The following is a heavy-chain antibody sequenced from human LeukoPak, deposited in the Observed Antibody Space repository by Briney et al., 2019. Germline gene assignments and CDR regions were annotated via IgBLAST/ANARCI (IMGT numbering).Heavy chain of an antibody. CDR3: ALAPNSNWFDF. D-gene: IGHD2-8*01. CDR1: GDSTSNFY. J-gene: IGHJ5*01. CDR2: IHYSGSS. V-gene: IGHV4-59*03. Sequence: SETPSLTCTVSGDSTSNFYWNWIRQSPGKGLEWIGNIHYSGSSVYNPSLKSRGTISIDTSRRQFFLRLNSVTAADTAVYFCALAPNSNWFDFWGPGTLVTVSS.